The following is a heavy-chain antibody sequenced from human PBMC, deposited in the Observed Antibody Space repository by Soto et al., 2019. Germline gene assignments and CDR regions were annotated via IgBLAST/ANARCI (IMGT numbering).Heavy chain of an antibody. J-gene: IGHJ6*02. CDR2: MYDSGNT. CDR3: AICQLGEYYYAMDI. V-gene: IGHV4-4*02. D-gene: IGHD7-27*01. CDR1: GDSITTYKW. Sequence: SETLSLTCGVSGDSITTYKWWTWVRQTPGKGLEWIGEMYDSGNTRYNPSLKSRVTISKDTSKNQLSLRLSSVTVPDTSVYYFAICQLGEYYYAMDIWGQGTTVIVSS.